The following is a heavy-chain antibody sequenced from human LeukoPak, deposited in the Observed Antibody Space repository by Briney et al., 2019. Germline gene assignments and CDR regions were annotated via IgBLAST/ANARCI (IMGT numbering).Heavy chain of an antibody. J-gene: IGHJ4*02. D-gene: IGHD1-1*01. Sequence: PGGSLRLSCTTSGSSFRDAYMNWVRQAPGKGLEWVGRVKSRADGGSTDYAGPVKGRFSISRDDSKNIVYLEMDSLKTDDTAVYYCTTDRMTRNGFFDYWGQGMQVIVSS. CDR3: TTDRMTRNGFFDY. CDR1: GSSFRDAY. CDR2: VKSRADGGST. V-gene: IGHV3-15*07.